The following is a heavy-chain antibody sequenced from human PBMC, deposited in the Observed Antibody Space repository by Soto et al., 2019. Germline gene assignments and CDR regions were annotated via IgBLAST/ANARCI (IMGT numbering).Heavy chain of an antibody. CDR1: GFTFRDYA. V-gene: IGHV3-30-3*01. D-gene: IGHD6-6*01. CDR3: ARQGMAARKYFHRYLDV. J-gene: IGHJ6*02. Sequence: QVHLEESGGGVVQPGRSLRLSCAASGFTFRDYAFHWVRQAPGKGLEWVTLISYDGSSTLFADSVKGRFTISRDNSQKTLYLQTNSLRAEDTAVYYCARQGMAARKYFHRYLDVWGQGTTVIVSS. CDR2: ISYDGSST.